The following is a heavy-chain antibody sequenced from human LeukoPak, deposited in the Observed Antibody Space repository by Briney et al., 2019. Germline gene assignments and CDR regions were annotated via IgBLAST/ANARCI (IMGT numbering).Heavy chain of an antibody. D-gene: IGHD6-19*01. CDR3: VKSPGSGWPV. Sequence: GGSLRLSCAASGFTFSSFAMHWVRQAPGKGLEYLSAIYSDGSRTYYADSVKGRFTISRDNSKNTLYFEMSSLRVEDVAVYYCVKSPGSGWPVWGQGTLLTVSS. CDR1: GFTFSSFA. J-gene: IGHJ4*02. CDR2: IYSDGSRT. V-gene: IGHV3-64D*06.